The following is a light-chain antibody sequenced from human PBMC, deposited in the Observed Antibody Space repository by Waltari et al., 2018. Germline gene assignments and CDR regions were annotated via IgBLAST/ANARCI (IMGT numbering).Light chain of an antibody. CDR2: EVT. CDR1: SNDVGSHNH. Sequence: QSALTQPASLSASPGQSITIPCSGTSNDVGSHNHVSWFQQTPGKAPKLIIYEVTARPSWSSNRFSGSKSGNTASLTISGLQAEDEAHYYCASYTTTNIWVFGGGTKLTVL. J-gene: IGLJ3*02. CDR3: ASYTTTNIWV. V-gene: IGLV2-14*01.